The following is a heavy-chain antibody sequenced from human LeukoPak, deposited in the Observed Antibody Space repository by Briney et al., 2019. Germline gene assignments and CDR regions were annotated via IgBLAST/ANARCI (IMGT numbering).Heavy chain of an antibody. CDR1: GFTFSSYG. CDR3: AKDRRAARTKDYYYYGMDV. Sequence: GGSLRLSCAASGFTFSSYGMHWVRQAPGKGLEWVAVISYDGSNKYYADSVKGRFTISRDNSKNTLYLQMNSLRAEDMAVYYCAKDRRAARTKDYYYYGMDVWGQGTTVTVSS. CDR2: ISYDGSNK. J-gene: IGHJ6*02. V-gene: IGHV3-30*18. D-gene: IGHD6-6*01.